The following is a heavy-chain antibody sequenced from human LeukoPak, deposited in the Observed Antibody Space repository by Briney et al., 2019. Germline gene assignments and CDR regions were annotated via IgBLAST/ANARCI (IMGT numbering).Heavy chain of an antibody. D-gene: IGHD1-26*01. J-gene: IGHJ4*02. CDR2: INPIFGTA. CDR3: VHRYSGSYLHDY. CDR1: GGIFRRYG. V-gene: IGHV1-69*06. Sequence: SVKVSCKTSGGIFRRYGISWVRQAPGQGLEWMGGINPIFGTAIYTQKFQGRVTITADKSTSTAYMELSSLRSEDTAVYYCVHRYSGSYLHDYWGQGTLVTVSS.